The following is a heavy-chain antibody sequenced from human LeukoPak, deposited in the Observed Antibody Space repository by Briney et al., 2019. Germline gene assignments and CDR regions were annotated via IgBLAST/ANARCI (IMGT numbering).Heavy chain of an antibody. V-gene: IGHV3-48*04. D-gene: IGHD2-15*01. CDR1: GFTFSTSP. J-gene: IGHJ4*02. CDR2: ISSSSGTI. Sequence: PGGSLRLSCAASGFTFSTSPMNWVRQAPGKGPEWVSYISSSSGTIYYADSVKGRVTISRDNAENSLYLQMNSLRAEDTAVYYCARGPGSGHYFDYWGQGTLVTVSS. CDR3: ARGPGSGHYFDY.